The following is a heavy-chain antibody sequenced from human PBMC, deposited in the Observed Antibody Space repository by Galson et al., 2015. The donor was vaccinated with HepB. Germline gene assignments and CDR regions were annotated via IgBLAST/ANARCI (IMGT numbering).Heavy chain of an antibody. Sequence: SVKVSCKASGYTFTGYYMHWVRQAPGQGLEWMGWINPNSGGTNYAQKFQGWVTMTRDTSISTAYMELSRLRSDDTAVYYCARTLGAAVAGRGFDAFDIWGQGTMVTVSS. D-gene: IGHD6-19*01. CDR2: INPNSGGT. J-gene: IGHJ3*02. V-gene: IGHV1-2*04. CDR3: ARTLGAAVAGRGFDAFDI. CDR1: GYTFTGYY.